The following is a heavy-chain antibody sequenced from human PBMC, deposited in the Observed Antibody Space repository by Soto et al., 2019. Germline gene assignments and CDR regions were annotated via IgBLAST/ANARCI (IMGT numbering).Heavy chain of an antibody. Sequence: GGSLRLSCAASGFIFSNYWMHWVRQVPGKGLVWVSRINTDGRETNYADSVKGRFTVSRDNAKNTQFLRMNSLRVEDTAVYYCARDGEGYWGQGTLVTVS. CDR3: ARDGEGY. J-gene: IGHJ4*02. V-gene: IGHV3-74*01. CDR1: GFIFSNYW. CDR2: INTDGRET. D-gene: IGHD2-21*01.